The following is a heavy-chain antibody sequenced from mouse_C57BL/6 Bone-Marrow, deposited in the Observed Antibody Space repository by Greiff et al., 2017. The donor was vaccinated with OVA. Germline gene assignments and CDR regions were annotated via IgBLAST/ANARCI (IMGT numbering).Heavy chain of an antibody. CDR3: ASVGDGGAWFAY. J-gene: IGHJ3*01. D-gene: IGHD1-1*01. CDR2: ISDGGSYT. V-gene: IGHV5-4*01. CDR1: GFTFSSYA. Sequence: EVQRVESGGGLVKPGGSLKLSCAASGFTFSSYAMSWVRQTPEKRLEWVATISDGGSYTYYPDNVKGRFTISRDNAKNNLYLQMSHLKSEDTAMYYCASVGDGGAWFAYWGQGTLVTVSA.